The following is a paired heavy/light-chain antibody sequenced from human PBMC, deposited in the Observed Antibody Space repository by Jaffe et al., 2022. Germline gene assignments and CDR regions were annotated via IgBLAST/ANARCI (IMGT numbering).Heavy chain of an antibody. D-gene: IGHD3-10*01. J-gene: IGHJ2*01. CDR2: IYYSGST. CDR1: GGSISSSSYY. Sequence: QLQLQESGPGLVKPSETLSLTCTVSGGSISSSSYYWGWIRQPPGKGLEWIGSIYYSGSTYYNPSLKSRVTISVDTSKNQFSLKLSSVTAADTAVYYCARHPDYGSGSYYISGWYFDLWGRGTLVTVSS. CDR3: ARHPDYGSGSYYISGWYFDL. V-gene: IGHV4-39*01.
Light chain of an antibody. Sequence: QSALTQPASVSGSPGQSITISCTGTSSDVGGYNYVSWYQQHPGKAPKLMIYEVSNRPSGVSNRFSGSKSGNTASLTISGLQAEDEADYYCSSYTSSSTLDHVVFGGGTKLTVL. V-gene: IGLV2-14*01. CDR2: EVS. CDR3: SSYTSSSTLDHVV. CDR1: SSDVGGYNY. J-gene: IGLJ2*01.